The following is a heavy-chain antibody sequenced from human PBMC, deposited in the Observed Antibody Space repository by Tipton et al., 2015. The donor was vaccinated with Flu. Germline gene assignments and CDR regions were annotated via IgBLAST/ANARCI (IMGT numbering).Heavy chain of an antibody. CDR1: GFTFSTYE. J-gene: IGHJ4*02. Sequence: SLRLSCAASGFTFSTYEMNWVRQAPGKGLEWVSYISSSGSTIYFADSVKGRFTISRDNAKNSLYPQMHSLRAEDTAVYYCARVWGYSYYFDFWGQGTLVTVSS. D-gene: IGHD3-16*01. CDR2: ISSSGSTI. V-gene: IGHV3-48*03. CDR3: ARVWGYSYYFDF.